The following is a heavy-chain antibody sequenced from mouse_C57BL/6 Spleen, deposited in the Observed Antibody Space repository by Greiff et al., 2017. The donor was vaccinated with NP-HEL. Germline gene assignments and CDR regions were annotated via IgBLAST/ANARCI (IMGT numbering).Heavy chain of an antibody. CDR2: IDPETGGT. D-gene: IGHD4-1*01. V-gene: IGHV1-15*01. CDR1: GYTFTDYE. J-gene: IGHJ2*01. CDR3: TRSGLGRFDY. Sequence: VQLQESGAELVRPGASVTLSCKASGYTFTDYEMHWVKQTPVHGLEWIGAIDPETGGTAYNQKFKGKAILTADKSSSTAYMELRSLTSEDSAVYYCTRSGLGRFDYWGQGTTLTVSS.